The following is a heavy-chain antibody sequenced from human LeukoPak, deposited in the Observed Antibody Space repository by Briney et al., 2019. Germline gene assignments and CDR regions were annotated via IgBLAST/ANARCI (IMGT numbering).Heavy chain of an antibody. CDR1: GYTFTGYY. J-gene: IGHJ5*02. CDR3: ARDGRDPYGDYGYNWFDP. Sequence: ASVKVSCKASGYTFTGYYMHWVRQAPGQGLEWMGWINPNSGGTNYAQKFQGRVTMTRDTPISTAYMELSRLRSDDTAVYYCARDGRDPYGDYGYNWFDPWGQGTLVTVSS. D-gene: IGHD4-17*01. CDR2: INPNSGGT. V-gene: IGHV1-2*02.